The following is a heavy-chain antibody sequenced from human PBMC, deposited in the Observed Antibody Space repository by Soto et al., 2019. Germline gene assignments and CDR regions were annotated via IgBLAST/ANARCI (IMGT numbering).Heavy chain of an antibody. CDR2: IKQDGSEK. V-gene: IGHV3-7*04. J-gene: IGHJ6*02. CDR1: GFTFGDYA. D-gene: IGHD4-17*01. Sequence: PGGSLRLSCTASGFTFGDYAMSWVRQAPGKGLAWVANIKQDGSEKYYVDSVKGRFTISRDNAKNSLYLQMNSLRAEDTAVYYCARDLYRPGGAYGDYRLGYYYYGMDVWGQGTTVTVSS. CDR3: ARDLYRPGGAYGDYRLGYYYYGMDV.